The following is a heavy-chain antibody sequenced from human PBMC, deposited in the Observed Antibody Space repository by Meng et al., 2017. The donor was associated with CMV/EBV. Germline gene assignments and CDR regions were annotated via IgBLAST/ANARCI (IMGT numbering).Heavy chain of an antibody. CDR1: GYRFSDHY. J-gene: IGHJ4*02. CDR2: IYPNSGGT. CDR3: VRDHNWGPDY. D-gene: IGHD1-1*01. V-gene: IGHV1-2*02. Sequence: QVKQEHPGAEVKSPGASVKVSCQTSGYRFSDHYMHWVRQAPGQGLEWMGWIYPNSGGTHYAQKFQDRVTMTRDTSISTVYMELSRLTSDDTAVYYCVRDHNWGPDYWGQGTLVTVSS.